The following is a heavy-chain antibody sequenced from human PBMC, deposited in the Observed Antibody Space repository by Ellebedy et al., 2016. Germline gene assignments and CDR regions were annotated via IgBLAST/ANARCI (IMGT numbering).Heavy chain of an antibody. D-gene: IGHD3-22*01. CDR1: GYSFTSYW. Sequence: GGSLRLSXKGSGYSFTSYWIGWVRQMPGKGLEWMGIIYPGDSDTRYSPSFQGQVTISADKSISTAYLQWSSLKASDTAMYYCARRTGFFQVVAFDYWGQGTLVTVSS. V-gene: IGHV5-51*01. CDR3: ARRTGFFQVVAFDY. CDR2: IYPGDSDT. J-gene: IGHJ4*02.